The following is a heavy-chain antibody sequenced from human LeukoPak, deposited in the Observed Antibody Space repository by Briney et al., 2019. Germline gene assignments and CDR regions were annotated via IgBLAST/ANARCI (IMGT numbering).Heavy chain of an antibody. CDR2: IYYSGST. J-gene: IGHJ4*02. V-gene: IGHV4-59*01. CDR1: GDSIRSYY. CDR3: ARAKYSGWPDFDY. Sequence: SETLSLTCTVSGDSIRSYYWSWIRQPPGKGLEWIGYIYYSGSTNYNPSLKSRVTMSVDTSKNQFPLKLSSVTAADTAVYYCARAKYSGWPDFDYWGQGTLVTVSS. D-gene: IGHD6-19*01.